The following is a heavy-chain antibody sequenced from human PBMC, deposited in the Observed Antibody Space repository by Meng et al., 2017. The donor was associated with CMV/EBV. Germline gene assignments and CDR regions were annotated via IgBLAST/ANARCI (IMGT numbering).Heavy chain of an antibody. J-gene: IGHJ6*02. CDR1: GYTFTSYD. D-gene: IGHD2-2*01. Sequence: ASVKVSCKASGYTFTSYDINWVRQATGQGLEWMGWMNPNSGNTGYAQKFQGRVTITRNTSISTAYMELSSLRSEDTAVYYCARDGGGYCSSTSCQDTYYDYGMDVWGQGTTVTVSS. V-gene: IGHV1-8*03. CDR2: MNPNSGNT. CDR3: ARDGGGYCSSTSCQDTYYDYGMDV.